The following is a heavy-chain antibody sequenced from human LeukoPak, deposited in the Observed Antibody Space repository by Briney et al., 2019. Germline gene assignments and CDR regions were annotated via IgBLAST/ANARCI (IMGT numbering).Heavy chain of an antibody. CDR1: GLTFSTYT. CDR3: ARDGRFYDSSAYYYFYYMDV. V-gene: IGHV3-21*01. CDR2: ISNTTSYI. J-gene: IGHJ6*03. D-gene: IGHD3-22*01. Sequence: GGSLRLSCAASGLTFSTYTMNWVRQAPGKGLEWVSSISNTTSYIYYADSVKGRFTISRDNAKNSLYLQMNSLRAEDTAVYSCARDGRFYDSSAYYYFYYMDVWGKGTTVTVSS.